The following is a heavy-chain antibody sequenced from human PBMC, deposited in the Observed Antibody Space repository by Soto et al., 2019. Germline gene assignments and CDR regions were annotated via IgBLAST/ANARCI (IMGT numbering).Heavy chain of an antibody. CDR1: GGSISSDY. V-gene: IGHV4-4*07. J-gene: IGHJ5*02. CDR3: ARDLTPGDYYDSSGYYYWFDP. Sequence: SETLSLTCTVSGGSISSDYWSWIRQPAGKGLEWIGRIYTSGSTNYNPSLKSRVTMSVDTSKNQFSLTLSSVTAADTAVYYCARDLTPGDYYDSSGYYYWFDPWGQGTLVTVSS. CDR2: IYTSGST. D-gene: IGHD3-22*01.